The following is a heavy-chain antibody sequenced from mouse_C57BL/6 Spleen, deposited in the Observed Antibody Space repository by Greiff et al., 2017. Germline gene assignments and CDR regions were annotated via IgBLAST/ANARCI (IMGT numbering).Heavy chain of an antibody. Sequence: VQLQQSGPGLVKPSQSLSLTCSVTGYSITSGYYWNWIRQFPGNKLEWMGYISYDGSNNYNPSLKNRISITRDTSKNQFFLKLNSVTTEDTATSYCAREVYYDPRRDYFDYWGQGTTLTVSS. V-gene: IGHV3-6*01. CDR2: ISYDGSN. D-gene: IGHD2-4*01. J-gene: IGHJ2*01. CDR1: GYSITSGYY. CDR3: AREVYYDPRRDYFDY.